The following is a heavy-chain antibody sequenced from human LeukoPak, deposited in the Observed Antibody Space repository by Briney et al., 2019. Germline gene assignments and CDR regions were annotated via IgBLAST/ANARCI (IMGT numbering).Heavy chain of an antibody. V-gene: IGHV1-24*01. CDR1: GYTLTELS. Sequence: GASVKVSCKVSGYTLTELSMHWVRQAPGKGLEWMGGFDPEDGETIYAQKFQGRVTMTEDTSTDTAYMELSSLRSEDTAVYYCATANTYYDYVWGSYRPNGYYFDYWGQGTLVTVSS. D-gene: IGHD3-16*02. CDR3: ATANTYYDYVWGSYRPNGYYFDY. CDR2: FDPEDGET. J-gene: IGHJ4*02.